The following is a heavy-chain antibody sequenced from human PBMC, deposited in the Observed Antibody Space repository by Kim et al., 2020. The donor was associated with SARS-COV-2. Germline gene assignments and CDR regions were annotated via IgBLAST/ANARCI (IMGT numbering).Heavy chain of an antibody. J-gene: IGHJ4*02. V-gene: IGHV3-33*01. CDR3: ARPSSSHFDF. Sequence: YAESGRGRFTISRDYSENKVYLQMDSLSAGDTAVYYCARPSSSHFDFWGQGTLVSVSS. D-gene: IGHD3-10*01.